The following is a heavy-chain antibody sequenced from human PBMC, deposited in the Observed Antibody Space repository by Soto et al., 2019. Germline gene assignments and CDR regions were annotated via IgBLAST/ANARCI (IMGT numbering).Heavy chain of an antibody. D-gene: IGHD6-19*01. CDR1: GFTFSSYG. Sequence: LRLSCAASGFTFSSYGMHWVRQAPGKGLEWVAVIWYDGSNKYYADSVKGRFTISRDNSKNTLYLQMNSLRAEDTAVYYCAGSPPDSSGCMSYWGQGTLVTVSS. V-gene: IGHV3-33*01. CDR3: AGSPPDSSGCMSY. CDR2: IWYDGSNK. J-gene: IGHJ4*02.